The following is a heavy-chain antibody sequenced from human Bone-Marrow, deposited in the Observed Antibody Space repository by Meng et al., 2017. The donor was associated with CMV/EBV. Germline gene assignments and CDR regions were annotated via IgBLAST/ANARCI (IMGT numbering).Heavy chain of an antibody. CDR3: TRHALVVGWFDP. D-gene: IGHD2-21*01. J-gene: IGHJ5*02. CDR1: GLTFSGSA. CDR2: IRSKANSYAT. V-gene: IGHV3-73*01. Sequence: SGLTFSGSALHWVRQASGKGLEWVGRIRSKANSYATAYAASVKGRFTISRDDSKNTAYLQMNSLKTEDTAVYYCTRHALVVGWFDPWGQGTLVTVSS.